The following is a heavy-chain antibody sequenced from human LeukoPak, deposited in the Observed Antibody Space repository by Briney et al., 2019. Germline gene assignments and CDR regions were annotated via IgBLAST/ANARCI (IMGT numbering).Heavy chain of an antibody. CDR1: GYTFTSYG. CDR3: ARDPTDYYDSSGYSWPYDY. Sequence: ASVKVSCKASGYTFTSYGISWVRQAPGQGLEWMGWISAYNGNTNYAQKFQGRVTMTRDTSTSIVYMELSSLRSEDTAVYYCARDPTDYYDSSGYSWPYDYWGQGTLVTVSS. D-gene: IGHD3-22*01. V-gene: IGHV1-18*01. CDR2: ISAYNGNT. J-gene: IGHJ4*02.